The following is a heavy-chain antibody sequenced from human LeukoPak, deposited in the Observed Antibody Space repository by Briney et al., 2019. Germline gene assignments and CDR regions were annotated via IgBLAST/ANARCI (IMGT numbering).Heavy chain of an antibody. J-gene: IGHJ4*02. V-gene: IGHV1-18*04. CDR1: GYTFTSYG. CDR2: ISAYNGNT. D-gene: IGHD5-18*01. Sequence: ASVKVSCKASGYTFTSYGISWVRQAPGQGLEWMGWISAYNGNTNYAQKLQGRVTMTTDTSTSTAYMELRSLRSDDTAVYYCARDLVDTAMVTDVDYWGQGTLVTVSS. CDR3: ARDLVDTAMVTDVDY.